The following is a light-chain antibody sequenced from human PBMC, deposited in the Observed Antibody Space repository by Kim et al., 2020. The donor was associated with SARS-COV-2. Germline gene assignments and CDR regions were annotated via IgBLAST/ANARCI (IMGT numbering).Light chain of an antibody. J-gene: IGLJ2*01. CDR3: HSRDSSGNHVV. CDR2: GKN. V-gene: IGLV3-19*01. CDR1: SLRSYY. Sequence: SSELTQDPAVSVALGQTVRITCQGDSLRSYYASWYQQKPGQAPVLVIYGKNNRPSGIPDRFSGSSSGNTASLTITGAQADDEADYYCHSRDSSGNHVVFG.